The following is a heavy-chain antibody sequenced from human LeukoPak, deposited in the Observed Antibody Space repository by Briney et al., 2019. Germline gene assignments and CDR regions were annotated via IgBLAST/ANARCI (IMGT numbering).Heavy chain of an antibody. CDR3: ARVRGTIFGVVIPPDY. CDR2: ISSSSSSTI. D-gene: IGHD3-3*01. V-gene: IGHV3-48*01. Sequence: GGSLRLSCAASGFTFSSYSMNWVRQAPGKGLEWVSYISSSSSSTIYYADSVKGRFTISRDNAKNSLYLQMNSLRAEDTAVYYCARVRGTIFGVVIPPDYWGQGTLVTVSS. CDR1: GFTFSSYS. J-gene: IGHJ4*02.